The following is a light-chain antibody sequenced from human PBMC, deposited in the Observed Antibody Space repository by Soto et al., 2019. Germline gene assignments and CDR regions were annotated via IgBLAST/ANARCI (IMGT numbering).Light chain of an antibody. CDR3: QQYNNWPRT. CDR2: GAS. CDR1: QSVGSS. Sequence: EIVLTQSPGTLSLSPGERATLSCRASQSVGSSLSWYQQKPGQAPRLLFYGASNRATAIPDRFSGSGFGTDFTLTITRLEPEDFAVYYCQQYNNWPRTFGQGTKVDIK. J-gene: IGKJ1*01. V-gene: IGKV3-11*01.